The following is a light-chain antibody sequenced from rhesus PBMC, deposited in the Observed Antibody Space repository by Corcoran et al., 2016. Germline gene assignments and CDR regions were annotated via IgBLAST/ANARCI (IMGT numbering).Light chain of an antibody. V-gene: IGKV1S8*01. CDR2: EAS. J-gene: IGKJ1*01. CDR1: QAITND. CDR3: QHYYSAPWT. Sequence: DIQMTQSPSSLSASVGDRVTVTCRASQAITNDLAWYQQKPGENPKLLIFEASSLQSGVSSRFSGSGSGTYFTLTISSLQSEDFATYYCQHYYSAPWTFGQGTKVEIK.